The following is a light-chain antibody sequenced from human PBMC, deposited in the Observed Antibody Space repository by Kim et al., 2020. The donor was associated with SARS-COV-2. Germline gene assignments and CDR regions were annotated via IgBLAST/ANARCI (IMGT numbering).Light chain of an antibody. CDR2: YDS. CDR3: QVWDSSSDHRV. CDR1: NIGSKS. J-gene: IGLJ3*02. Sequence: APGETARITCGGNNIGSKSVHGYQQKPGQAPVLVIYYDSDRPSGIPERFSGSNSGNTATLTSSRVEAGDEADYYCQVWDSSSDHRVFGGGTQLTVL. V-gene: IGLV3-21*04.